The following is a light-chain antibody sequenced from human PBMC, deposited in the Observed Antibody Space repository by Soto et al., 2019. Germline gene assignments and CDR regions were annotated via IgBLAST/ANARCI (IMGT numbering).Light chain of an antibody. CDR1: SSNIGANYD. J-gene: IGLJ3*02. CDR2: DST. CDR3: QSFDSILTAWV. Sequence: QSVLTQPPSVSGAPGQRVTISCTGSSSNIGANYDVHWYQQLPGTAPKLLISDSTDRPSGVPDRFSGSKSGTSASLAITGLQAEDEADYYCQSFDSILTAWVFGGGTKLTVL. V-gene: IGLV1-40*01.